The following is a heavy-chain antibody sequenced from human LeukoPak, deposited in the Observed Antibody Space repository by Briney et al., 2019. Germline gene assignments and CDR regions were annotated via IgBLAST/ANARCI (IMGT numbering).Heavy chain of an antibody. CDR1: GGTFSSYA. V-gene: IGHV1-69*05. CDR3: ARDGGNCSSTSCYPQNFDY. Sequence: GASVKVSCKASGGTFSSYAISWVRQAPGQGLEWMGGIIPIFGTANYAQKFQGRVTITTDESTSTAYMELSSLRSEDTAVYYCARDGGNCSSTSCYPQNFDYWGQGTLVTVSS. J-gene: IGHJ4*02. CDR2: IIPIFGTA. D-gene: IGHD2-2*01.